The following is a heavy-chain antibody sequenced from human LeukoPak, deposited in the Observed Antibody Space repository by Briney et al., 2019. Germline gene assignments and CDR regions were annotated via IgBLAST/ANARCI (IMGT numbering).Heavy chain of an antibody. CDR2: INSDGSST. CDR3: ARDPHGYWWFDP. V-gene: IGHV3-74*03. CDR1: GFTLSNYW. D-gene: IGHD5-18*01. J-gene: IGHJ5*02. Sequence: PGGSLRLSCAASGFTLSNYWMHWVRQAPEKGLVWVSRINSDGSSTTYADSVKGRFTISRDNAKNTLYLQMNSLRAGDTAVYYCARDPHGYWWFDPWGQGTLVTVSS.